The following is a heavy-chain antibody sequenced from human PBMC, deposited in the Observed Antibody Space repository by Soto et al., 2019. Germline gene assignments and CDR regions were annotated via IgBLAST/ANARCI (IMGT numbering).Heavy chain of an antibody. D-gene: IGHD1-1*01. V-gene: IGHV4-4*02. CDR2: VHHTKGA. CDR1: GKSISKDIW. J-gene: IGHJ4*02. CDR3: ARAGSWNLDS. Sequence: PSETLSLTCVVSGKSISKDIWWNWVRQPPGQGLEWIGEVHHTKGASYNPALRSRVTVSADLFNSKIFLEVHSLGAADTAVYYCARAGSWNLDSWGQGTPVTVSS.